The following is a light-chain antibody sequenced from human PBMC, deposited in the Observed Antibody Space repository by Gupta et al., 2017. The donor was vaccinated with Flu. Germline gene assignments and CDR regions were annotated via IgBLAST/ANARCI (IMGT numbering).Light chain of an antibody. J-gene: IGKJ5*01. V-gene: IGKV1-39*01. CDR2: GAT. Sequence: IQMTQSPSSVSASVGDTVTITCRASQSIGSYLSWHQQRPGMAPRLLISGATTLEGGAPSRFSGSVSGTEFTLTISDLQPEDLATYFCQQSRTSPITFGQGTRVDI. CDR1: QSIGSY. CDR3: QQSRTSPIT.